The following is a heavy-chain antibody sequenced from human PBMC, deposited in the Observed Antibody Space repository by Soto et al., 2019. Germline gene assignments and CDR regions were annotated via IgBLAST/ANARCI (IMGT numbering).Heavy chain of an antibody. D-gene: IGHD6-19*01. CDR2: IWYDGINK. J-gene: IGHJ4*02. Sequence: GGSLRLSCAASGFTFSSYCIHWVRQAPGKGLEWVAVIWYDGINKYYADSVKGRFTISRDNSKNTLYLQMNSLRAEDTAVYYCARDFAAVAGAPLSYYFDYGGQGTLVNVSS. CDR3: ARDFAAVAGAPLSYYFDY. V-gene: IGHV3-33*01. CDR1: GFTFSSYC.